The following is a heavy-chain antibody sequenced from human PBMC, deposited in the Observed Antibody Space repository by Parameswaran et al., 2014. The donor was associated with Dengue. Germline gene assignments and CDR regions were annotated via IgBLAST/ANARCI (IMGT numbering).Heavy chain of an antibody. J-gene: IGHJ4*02. CDR3: ATFRLTLQTSGWPGFDY. CDR2: INPHNGDT. Sequence: ASVKVSCKASGYTFIGYYMHWVRQAPGQGLEWMGWINPHNGDTNYAQKFQGRVIVTRDMSISTAYMELRRLRSDDTAVYYCATFRLTLQTSGWPGFDYWGQGTLVTVSS. CDR1: GYTFIGYY. D-gene: IGHD6-19*01. V-gene: IGHV1-2*02.